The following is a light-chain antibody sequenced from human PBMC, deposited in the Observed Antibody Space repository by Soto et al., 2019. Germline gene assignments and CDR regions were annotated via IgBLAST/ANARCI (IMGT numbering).Light chain of an antibody. CDR2: GAT. CDR1: QTVSSNY. V-gene: IGKV3-20*01. CDR3: QQYGSSPPT. Sequence: EIVLTQSPGTLSVSPGETATLSCRASQTVSSNYVAWYQQKPGQAPTLLIYGATNRPTGVPYNFSGGGSGTAFTLTICSLQPEDSAIYSCQQYGSSPPTFGGGTKVEIK. J-gene: IGKJ4*01.